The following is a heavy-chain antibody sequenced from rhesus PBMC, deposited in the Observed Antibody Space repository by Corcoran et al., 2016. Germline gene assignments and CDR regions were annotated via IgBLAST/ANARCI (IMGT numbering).Heavy chain of an antibody. V-gene: IGHV4-81*01. CDR2: IEGNIADT. CDR3: ARGINRFDV. Sequence: QVQLQESGPGLVKPSETLSLTCAVSGGSISGYYWSWTRQSPGKGLVWIANIEGNIADTNYHPSLKCRVTISKDQSKNQFSLKLGSVTAADTALYYFARGINRFDVLGPGVLVTVSS. CDR1: GGSISGYY. J-gene: IGHJ5-1*01. D-gene: IGHD1-1-1*01.